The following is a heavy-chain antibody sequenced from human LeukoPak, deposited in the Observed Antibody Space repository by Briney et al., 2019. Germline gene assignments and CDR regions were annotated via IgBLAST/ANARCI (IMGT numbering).Heavy chain of an antibody. CDR3: ARQNSIGYYYYYMDV. CDR1: GGSISSSRYY. V-gene: IGHV4-39*01. J-gene: IGHJ6*03. CDR2: IYYSGST. Sequence: SETLSLTCTVSGGSISSSRYYWGWIRQPPGKGLEWIGSIYYSGSTYYNPSLKSRVTISVDTPKNQFSLKLSSVTAADTAVYYCARQNSIGYYYYYMDVWGKGTTVTVSS. D-gene: IGHD4-11*01.